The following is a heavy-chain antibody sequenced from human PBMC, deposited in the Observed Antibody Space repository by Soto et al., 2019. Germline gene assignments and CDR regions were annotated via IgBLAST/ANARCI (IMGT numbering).Heavy chain of an antibody. CDR1: GGSISSYY. J-gene: IGHJ6*03. CDR2: IYYSGST. D-gene: IGHD3-22*01. Sequence: QVQLQESGPGLVKPSETLSLTCTVSGGSISSYYWSWIRQPPGKGLEWIGYIYYSGSTNYNPSLKSRVIISVDTSKNQFSLKLSSVTAADTAVYYCARVSGYYYYYYYYMDVWGKGTTVTVSS. CDR3: ARVSGYYYYYYYYMDV. V-gene: IGHV4-59*01.